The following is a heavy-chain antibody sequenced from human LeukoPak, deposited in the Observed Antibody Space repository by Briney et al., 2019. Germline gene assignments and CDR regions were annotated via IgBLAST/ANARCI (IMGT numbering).Heavy chain of an antibody. V-gene: IGHV4-59*01. J-gene: IGHJ4*02. CDR3: ARDEYSSSWYQH. CDR1: GGSISSYY. CDR2: IYYSGST. D-gene: IGHD6-13*01. Sequence: SETLSLTCTVSGGSISSYYWSRIRQPPGKGLEWIGYIYYSGSTNYNPSLKSRVTISVDTSKNQFSLKLSSVTAADTAVYYCARDEYSSSWYQHWGQGTLVTVSS.